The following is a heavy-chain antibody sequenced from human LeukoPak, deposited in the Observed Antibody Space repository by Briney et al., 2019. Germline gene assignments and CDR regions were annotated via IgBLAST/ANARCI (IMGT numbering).Heavy chain of an antibody. V-gene: IGHV1-2*02. D-gene: IGHD3-22*01. J-gene: IGHJ4*02. CDR1: RYTFTGYY. CDR2: INPNSGGT. Sequence: GASVKVSCKASRYTFTGYYMHWVRQAPGHRLEWMGGINPNSGGTNYAQTFQGRVTMTWDTSIRTAYMELSRLRSDDTAVYYCARDPFGYDSSGYPFDYWGEGTLVTVSS. CDR3: ARDPFGYDSSGYPFDY.